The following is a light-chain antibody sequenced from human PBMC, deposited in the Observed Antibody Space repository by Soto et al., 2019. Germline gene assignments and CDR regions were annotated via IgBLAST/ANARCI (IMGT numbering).Light chain of an antibody. Sequence: DIVLTQSPATLSLSPGESVTLSCRASQSVSTYLAWYQQKPGQAPRLLIYDASNRATGIPARFSGSGSGTDFTLTISSLEPEDFAVYYCHQRSNWPWTFGPGTKV. CDR3: HQRSNWPWT. CDR1: QSVSTY. V-gene: IGKV3-11*01. CDR2: DAS. J-gene: IGKJ1*01.